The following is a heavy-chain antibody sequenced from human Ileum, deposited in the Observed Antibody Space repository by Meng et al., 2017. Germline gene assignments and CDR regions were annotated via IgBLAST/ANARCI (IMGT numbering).Heavy chain of an antibody. J-gene: IGHJ4*02. Sequence: QVQLQEAGPGRGKPSQTQALNGTGSGGSITSGDYYWSWIRQPPGKGLEWIGYIFYTGATYSNPSIKSRVTVALDTSKSQFSLKLSSVTAADTAIYYCVSERRRSYFFDYWGQGTLVTVSS. CDR3: VSERRRSYFFDY. V-gene: IGHV4-30-4*01. CDR2: IFYTGAT. CDR1: GGSITSGDYY.